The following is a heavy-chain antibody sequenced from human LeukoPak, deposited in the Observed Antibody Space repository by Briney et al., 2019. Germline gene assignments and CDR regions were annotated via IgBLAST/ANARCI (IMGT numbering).Heavy chain of an antibody. D-gene: IGHD3-10*01. CDR1: GYTFTGYY. J-gene: IGHJ3*02. V-gene: IGHV1-2*02. CDR2: INPNSGGT. Sequence: ASVKVSCKASGYTFTGYYMHWVRQAPGQGLEWMGWINPNSGGTNYAQKFQGRVTMTRDTSISTAYMELSRLRSDDTAVYYCARVQRITIPQNAFDIWGQGTMVTVSS. CDR3: ARVQRITIPQNAFDI.